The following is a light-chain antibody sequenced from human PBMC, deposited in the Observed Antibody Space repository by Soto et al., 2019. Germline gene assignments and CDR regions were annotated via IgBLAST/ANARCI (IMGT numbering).Light chain of an antibody. CDR3: ISYTSSSTRV. Sequence: QSVVTQPASVSGSPGQSITISCTGTSSDVGGYNYVSWYQQHPGRAPKLMIYEVSNRPSGVSTRFSGSKSGNTASLTISGLQAEDEADYYCISYTSSSTRVFGTGTKVTVL. V-gene: IGLV2-14*01. CDR1: SSDVGGYNY. CDR2: EVS. J-gene: IGLJ1*01.